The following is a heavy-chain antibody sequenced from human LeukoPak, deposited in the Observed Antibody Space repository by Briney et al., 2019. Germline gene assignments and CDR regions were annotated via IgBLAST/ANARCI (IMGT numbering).Heavy chain of an antibody. CDR2: IKQDGSEK. CDR3: ARDLYYCSGGSCNHPDALDI. Sequence: GGSLRLSCATSGFTFSSYWMSWVRQAPGKGLEWVANIKQDGSEKYYVDSVKGRFTISRDNAKNSLYLHMNSLRAEDTAVYYCARDLYYCSGGSCNHPDALDIWGHGTMVTVFS. V-gene: IGHV3-7*01. J-gene: IGHJ3*02. CDR1: GFTFSSYW. D-gene: IGHD2-15*01.